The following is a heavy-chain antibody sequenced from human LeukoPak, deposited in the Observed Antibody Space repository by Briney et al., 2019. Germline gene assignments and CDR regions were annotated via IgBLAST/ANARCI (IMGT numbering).Heavy chain of an antibody. V-gene: IGHV3-21*01. CDR2: ISSVSSYK. D-gene: IGHD1-14*01. Sequence: GGSLRLSCSASGFTFSNYAMSWVRQAPGKGLEWVSSISSVSSYKYYADSVKGRFTISRDNAKNSLYLQMNSLRADDTAVYYCARESTLTGGYYFDYWGQGTLVTVSS. CDR3: ARESTLTGGYYFDY. J-gene: IGHJ4*02. CDR1: GFTFSNYA.